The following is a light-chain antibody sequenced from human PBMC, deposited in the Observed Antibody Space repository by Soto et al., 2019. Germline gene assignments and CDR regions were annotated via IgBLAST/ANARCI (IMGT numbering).Light chain of an antibody. CDR3: QQYNNWPPT. CDR1: QSISSNF. CDR2: GAS. V-gene: IGKV3-15*01. Sequence: EIVLTQSPGTLSLSPGEGATLSCRASQSISSNFLAWYQQKRGQAPRLLIHGASNRATGIPARFSGSGSGTEFTLTISSLQSEDFAVYYCQQYNNWPPTFGQGTKVDIK. J-gene: IGKJ1*01.